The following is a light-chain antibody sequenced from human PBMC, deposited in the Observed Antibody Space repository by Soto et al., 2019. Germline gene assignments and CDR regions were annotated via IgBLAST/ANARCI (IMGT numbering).Light chain of an antibody. Sequence: EIVMTHSPATLSVSPGERATLSCRASQSVNSNLAWYQHKPGQAPRLLIYGASTRATGIPARFSGSGSGTEFTLTISSLQSEDFAVYYCQQYNNWPPHTFGQGTKLEIK. CDR3: QQYNNWPPHT. V-gene: IGKV3-15*01. J-gene: IGKJ2*01. CDR2: GAS. CDR1: QSVNSN.